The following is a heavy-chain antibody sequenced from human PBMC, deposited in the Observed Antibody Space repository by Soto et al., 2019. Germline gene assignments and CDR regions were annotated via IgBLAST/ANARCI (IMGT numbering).Heavy chain of an antibody. CDR2: IYYSGST. CDR1: GGSISSSSYY. V-gene: IGHV4-39*01. Sequence: SETLSLTCTVSGGSISSSSYYWGWIRQPPGKGLEWIGSIYYSGSTYYNPSLKSRVTISVDTSKNQFSLKLSSVTAADTAVYYCATSYIVVVPAAINPWGQGTLVTVSS. J-gene: IGHJ5*02. D-gene: IGHD2-2*02. CDR3: ATSYIVVVPAAINP.